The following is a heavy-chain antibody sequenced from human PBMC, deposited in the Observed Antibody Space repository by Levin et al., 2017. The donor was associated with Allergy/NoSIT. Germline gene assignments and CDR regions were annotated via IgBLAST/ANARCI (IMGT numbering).Heavy chain of an antibody. CDR2: ISYNGGNV. V-gene: IGHV3-9*01. D-gene: IGHD4-17*01. CDR1: GFSLYDYA. CDR3: AKDIRLYCDYVSGVFDI. Sequence: GGSLRLSCAASGFSLYDYAIHWARQPPGKGLEWVSVISYNGGNVSYADPVKGRFTISRENAKNSLYLQMHSLRAEDTALYYCAKDIRLYCDYVSGVFDIWGQGTMVTVSS. J-gene: IGHJ3*02.